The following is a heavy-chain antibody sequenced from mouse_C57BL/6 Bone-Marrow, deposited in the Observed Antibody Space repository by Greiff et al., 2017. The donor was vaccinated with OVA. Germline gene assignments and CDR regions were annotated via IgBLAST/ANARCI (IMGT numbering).Heavy chain of an antibody. D-gene: IGHD4-1*01. CDR2: IHPNSGST. CDR3: ARGLTGTYAMDY. CDR1: GYTFTSYW. Sequence: QVQLKQPGAELVKPGASVKLSCKASGYTFTSYWMHWVKQRPGQGLEWIGMIHPNSGSTNYNEKFKSKATLTVDKSSSTAYMQLSSLTSEDSAVYYCARGLTGTYAMDYWGQGTSVTVSS. V-gene: IGHV1-64*01. J-gene: IGHJ4*01.